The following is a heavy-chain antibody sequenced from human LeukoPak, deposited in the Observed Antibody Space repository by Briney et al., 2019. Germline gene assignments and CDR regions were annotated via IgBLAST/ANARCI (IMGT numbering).Heavy chain of an antibody. V-gene: IGHV3-7*04. J-gene: IGHJ4*02. D-gene: IGHD3-16*01. CDR3: ARDYD. CDR1: GFSFSTNW. CDR2: IKQDGSEK. Sequence: GGSLRLSCAASGFSFSTNWMSWVRQAPGKGLEWVAYIKQDGSEKFYVDSVKGRFTISRDNAKNSVYLQMNSLRAEDTAVYYCARDYDWGQGTLVTVSS.